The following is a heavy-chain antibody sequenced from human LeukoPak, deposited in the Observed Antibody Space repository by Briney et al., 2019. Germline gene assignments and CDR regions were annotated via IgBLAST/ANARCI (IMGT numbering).Heavy chain of an antibody. Sequence: PGGSLRLSCAASGLTFSSYSMNWVRQAPGKGLEWVSYISSSSSYTNYADSVKGRFTISRDNAKNSLYLQMNSLRAEDTAVYYCARDCGQWFAETTIVVGPFDYWGQGTLVTVSS. V-gene: IGHV3-21*05. CDR2: ISSSSSYT. CDR1: GLTFSSYS. J-gene: IGHJ4*02. D-gene: IGHD3-22*01. CDR3: ARDCGQWFAETTIVVGPFDY.